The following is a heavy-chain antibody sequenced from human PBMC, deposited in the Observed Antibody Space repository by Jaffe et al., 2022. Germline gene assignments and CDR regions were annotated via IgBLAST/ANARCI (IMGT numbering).Heavy chain of an antibody. D-gene: IGHD2-15*01. V-gene: IGHV3-49*03. CDR2: IRSKAYGGTT. Sequence: EVQLVESGGGLVQPGRSLRLSCTASGFTFGDYAMSWFRQAPGKGLEWVGFIRSKAYGGTTEYAASVKGRFTISRDDSKSIAYLQMNSLKTEDTAVYYCTTSTRVVAATFSDYWGQGTLVTVSS. J-gene: IGHJ4*02. CDR3: TTSTRVVAATFSDY. CDR1: GFTFGDYA.